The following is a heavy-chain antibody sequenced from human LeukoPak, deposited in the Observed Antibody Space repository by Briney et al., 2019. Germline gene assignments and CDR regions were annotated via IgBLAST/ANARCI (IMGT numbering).Heavy chain of an antibody. D-gene: IGHD3-22*01. J-gene: IGHJ3*02. CDR1: GFTFSSYG. CDR3: ARLGGVYYYDSRGYYDAAFDI. CDR2: IRYDGSNK. V-gene: IGHV3-33*01. Sequence: GGSLRLSCAASGFTFSSYGMHWVRQAPGKGLEWVAVIRYDGSNKYYADSVKGRFTISRDNSKNTLYLQMNSLRAEDTAVNYCARLGGVYYYDSRGYYDAAFDIWGQGTMVTVS.